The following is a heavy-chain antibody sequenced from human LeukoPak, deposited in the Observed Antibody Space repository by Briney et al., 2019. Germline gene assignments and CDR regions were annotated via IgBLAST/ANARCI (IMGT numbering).Heavy chain of an antibody. CDR1: SYSFTSYY. D-gene: IGHD1-26*01. J-gene: IGHJ4*02. Sequence: GESLKISCTGSSYSFTSYYIGWVRQRPGGGLEWMGIICPGDYDETYGPSFQGQVTISTDKSARTADLQWTSLQASDSAMYYCARQAVGTTPLFDYWGQGTLVTVSS. CDR3: ARQAVGTTPLFDY. V-gene: IGHV5-51*01. CDR2: ICPGDYDE.